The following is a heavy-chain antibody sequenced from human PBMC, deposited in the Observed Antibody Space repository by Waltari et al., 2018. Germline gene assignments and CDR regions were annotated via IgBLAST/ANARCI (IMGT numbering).Heavy chain of an antibody. CDR2: INWDAVSP. CDR3: AKASRRGVALDDYFDY. V-gene: IGHV3-43D*04. CDR1: GFTFDDYA. D-gene: IGHD1-1*01. Sequence: EVQLVESGGGVVQPGGSLRLSCAASGFTFDDYASHCVRHAPGKALEWVSLINWDAVSPFYAASVRGRFTISRDNSKNTLYLQMNSLRPEDTAMYYCAKASRRGVALDDYFDYWGQGTLVTVSS. J-gene: IGHJ4*02.